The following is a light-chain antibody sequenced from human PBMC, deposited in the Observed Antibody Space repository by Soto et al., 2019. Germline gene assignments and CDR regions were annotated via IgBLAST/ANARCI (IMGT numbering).Light chain of an antibody. Sequence: ILLTQSPSSLSASVGDRVTITCRASQGIDTSLAWYQQKPGKAPKLLIYAASNFQSGVPSRFSGSGSGTHFTLTISSLQPEDFATYYCQQLNSYPRITFGPGTKVDIK. J-gene: IGKJ3*01. CDR2: AAS. V-gene: IGKV1-9*01. CDR1: QGIDTS. CDR3: QQLNSYPRIT.